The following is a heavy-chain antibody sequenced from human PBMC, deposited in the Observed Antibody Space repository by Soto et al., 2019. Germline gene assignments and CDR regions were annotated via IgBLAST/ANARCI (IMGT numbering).Heavy chain of an antibody. D-gene: IGHD3-22*01. Sequence: EVQLVESGGGLVKPGGSLRLSCAASGFTFSSYSMNWVRQAPGKGLEWVSSISSSSSYIYYADSVKGRFTISRDNAKYSLYLQMNSLRAEDTAVYYCARGLYFYDSRGYYGNWGQGTLVTVSS. CDR3: ARGLYFYDSRGYYGN. CDR2: ISSSSSYI. V-gene: IGHV3-21*01. J-gene: IGHJ4*02. CDR1: GFTFSSYS.